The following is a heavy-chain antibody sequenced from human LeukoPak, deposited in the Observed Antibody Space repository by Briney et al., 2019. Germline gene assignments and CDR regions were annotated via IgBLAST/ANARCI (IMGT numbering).Heavy chain of an antibody. V-gene: IGHV4-30-4*01. Sequence: SQTLFLTCTVSGGSISSDNYQWSWIRQPPGKGLEWIGYINYSGSTYYNPFLKSRVTISVDTSKNHFSLRLSSVTAADTAVYYCARYGSGSTWFDPWGQGTLVTVSS. J-gene: IGHJ5*02. D-gene: IGHD3-10*01. CDR2: INYSGST. CDR3: ARYGSGSTWFDP. CDR1: GGSISSDNYQ.